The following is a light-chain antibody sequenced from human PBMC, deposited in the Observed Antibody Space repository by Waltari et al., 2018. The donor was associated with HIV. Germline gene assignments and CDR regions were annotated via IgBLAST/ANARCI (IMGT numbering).Light chain of an antibody. Sequence: QSVLTQPPSASGTPGQRVTISCSGSSSNIGRNYVYWYQKRPGTAPKLLIYTNNQRPSGVPDRFSGSKSGTSASLAISGLRSEDEADYYCAAWDASLSVVFGGGTKLTVL. V-gene: IGLV1-47*01. CDR3: AAWDASLSVV. J-gene: IGLJ2*01. CDR2: TNN. CDR1: SSNIGRNY.